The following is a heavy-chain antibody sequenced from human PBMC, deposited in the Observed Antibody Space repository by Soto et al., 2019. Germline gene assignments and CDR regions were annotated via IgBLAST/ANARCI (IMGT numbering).Heavy chain of an antibody. CDR2: IYYSGST. V-gene: IGHV4-39*01. Sequence: SETLSLTCTVSGGSISSSSYYWGWIRQPPGKGLEWIGSIYYSGSTYYNPSLKSRVTISVDTSKNQFSLKLSSVTAADTAVYYCAKQEAVTRGGVFNIWGQGKMVTVSS. D-gene: IGHD4-17*01. CDR1: GGSISSSSYY. J-gene: IGHJ3*02. CDR3: AKQEAVTRGGVFNI.